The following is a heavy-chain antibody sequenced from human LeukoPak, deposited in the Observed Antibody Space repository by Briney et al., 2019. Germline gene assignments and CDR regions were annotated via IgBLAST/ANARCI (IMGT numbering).Heavy chain of an antibody. Sequence: GGSLRLSCGASGFTFSSYSMNWVRQAPGKGLEWVSSISSSSSYIYYADSVKGRFTISRDNAKNSLYLQMNSLRAEDMAVYYCARIHRYCSGGACYVLDNWGQGTLVAVSS. CDR1: GFTFSSYS. CDR2: ISSSSSYI. V-gene: IGHV3-21*01. D-gene: IGHD2-15*01. J-gene: IGHJ4*02. CDR3: ARIHRYCSGGACYVLDN.